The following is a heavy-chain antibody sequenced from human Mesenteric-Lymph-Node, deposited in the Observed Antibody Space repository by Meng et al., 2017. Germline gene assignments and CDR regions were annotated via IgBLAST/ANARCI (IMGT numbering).Heavy chain of an antibody. V-gene: IGHV1-8*03. D-gene: IGHD1-26*01. J-gene: IGHJ4*02. CDR3: ARDPVGVGGSYLYYFDY. CDR1: GYTFTNYD. CDR2: MSPNTGKT. Sequence: ASVKVSCKASGYTFTNYDINWVRQATGQGLEWMGWMSPNTGKTGSAQKFQGRVTITWDTSISTAYMEVSSLRSEDTAVYYCARDPVGVGGSYLYYFDYWGQGTLVTVSS.